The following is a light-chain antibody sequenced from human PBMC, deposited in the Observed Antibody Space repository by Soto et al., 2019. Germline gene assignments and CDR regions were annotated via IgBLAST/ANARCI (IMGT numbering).Light chain of an antibody. V-gene: IGLV7-46*01. J-gene: IGLJ1*01. Sequence: QTVVTQEPSLTVSPGGTVTLTCGSSTGAVTSGHYPYWFQQKPGQAPRTLIYDTSNKHSWTPARFSGSLIGGKAALTLSGAQPEDEAEYYCLLSYSGAGGFVFGTGTKLTVL. CDR2: DTS. CDR3: LLSYSGAGGFV. CDR1: TGAVTSGHY.